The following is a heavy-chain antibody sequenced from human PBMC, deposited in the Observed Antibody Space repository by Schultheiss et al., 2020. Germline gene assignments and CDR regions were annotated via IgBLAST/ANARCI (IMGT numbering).Heavy chain of an antibody. D-gene: IGHD1-26*01. J-gene: IGHJ3*02. CDR1: GFTFSTYA. V-gene: IGHV3-23*01. Sequence: GGSLRLSCAASGFTFSTYAISWVRQAPGKGLEWVSIISGSGYSTYYADSVKGRFAISRDNSKNTLYLQMNSLRAEDTAVYFCAKEAYTGSEWGAFDIWGQGTMVT. CDR3: AKEAYTGSEWGAFDI. CDR2: ISGSGYST.